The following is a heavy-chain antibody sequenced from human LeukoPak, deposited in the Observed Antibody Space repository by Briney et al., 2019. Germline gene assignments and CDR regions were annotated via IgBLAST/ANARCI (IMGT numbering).Heavy chain of an antibody. CDR2: ISSSGSTI. Sequence: GGSLRLSCAASGFTFSSYEMNWVRQAPGKGLEWVSYISSSGSTIYYADSVKGRFTISRDNSKNTLYLQMNSLRAEDTAVYYCAKDHTAIFPRGKCNWFDPWGQGTLVTVSS. CDR1: GFTFSSYE. D-gene: IGHD3-9*01. V-gene: IGHV3-48*03. CDR3: AKDHTAIFPRGKCNWFDP. J-gene: IGHJ5*02.